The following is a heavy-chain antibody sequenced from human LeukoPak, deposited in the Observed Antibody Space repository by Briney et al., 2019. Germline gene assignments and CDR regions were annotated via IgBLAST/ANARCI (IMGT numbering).Heavy chain of an antibody. J-gene: IGHJ4*02. CDR2: ISSSGSTI. D-gene: IGHD2-2*01. V-gene: IGHV3-48*03. CDR1: GFTFSSYE. Sequence: GGSLRLSCAASGFTFSSYEMNWVRQAPGKGLEWVSYISSSGSTIYYADSVKGRFTISRDNAKNSLYLQMTSLRAEDTAVYYCATSYRILPAASLDYWGQGALVTVSS. CDR3: ATSYRILPAASLDY.